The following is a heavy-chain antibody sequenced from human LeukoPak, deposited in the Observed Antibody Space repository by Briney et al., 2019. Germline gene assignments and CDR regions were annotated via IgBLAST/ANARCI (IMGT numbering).Heavy chain of an antibody. Sequence: SETLSLTCTVSGGSIRSYYWSWIRQPAGKGLESIGRIYTTGTTNYNPSLKSRVTMSVDVSKYQFSLRLSSVTAADSAVYYCARDGYTASYYSLDYWGQGIQVTVSS. CDR3: ARDGYTASYYSLDY. CDR2: IYTTGTT. V-gene: IGHV4-4*07. CDR1: GGSIRSYY. J-gene: IGHJ4*02. D-gene: IGHD1-26*01.